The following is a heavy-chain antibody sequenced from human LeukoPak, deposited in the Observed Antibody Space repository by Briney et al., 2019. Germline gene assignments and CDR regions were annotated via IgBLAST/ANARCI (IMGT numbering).Heavy chain of an antibody. CDR2: ISNDGTIQ. V-gene: IGHV3-30*19. CDR1: GFTFNNYG. CDR3: ARAMVRGVIPY. J-gene: IGHJ4*02. Sequence: GGSLRLSCAASGFTFNNYGMHWVRQAPGKGLEWLAVISNDGTIQYYADSVKGRFTISRDNSRNIMNLQTDSLRPEDTALYYCARAMVRGVIPYWGQGTLVTVSS. D-gene: IGHD3-10*01.